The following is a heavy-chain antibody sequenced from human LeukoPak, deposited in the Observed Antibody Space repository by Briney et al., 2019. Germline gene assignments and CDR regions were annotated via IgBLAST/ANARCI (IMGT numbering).Heavy chain of an antibody. CDR2: IFGSGGST. Sequence: GGSLRLSCAASGFTFSSYAMYWVRQAPGKGLEWVSGIFGSGGSTHYADSVKGRFTISRDNSKNTVYLQMNSLRAEDTAVYYCAKTTTGYSSGRFPGWPVEYWGQGTLVTVSS. CDR1: GFTFSSYA. CDR3: AKTTTGYSSGRFPGWPVEY. V-gene: IGHV3-23*01. D-gene: IGHD6-19*01. J-gene: IGHJ4*02.